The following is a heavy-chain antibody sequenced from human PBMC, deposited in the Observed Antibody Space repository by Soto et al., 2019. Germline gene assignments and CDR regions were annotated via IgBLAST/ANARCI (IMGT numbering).Heavy chain of an antibody. CDR1: GYTFTGCY. V-gene: IGHV1-2*04. Sequence: ASVKVSCKASGYTFTGCYMHWVRQAPGQGLEWMGWINPNSGGTNYAQKFQGWVTMTRDTSISTAYMELSRLRSDDTAVYYCARPANSSSFAFDIWGQGTMVTVSS. J-gene: IGHJ3*02. D-gene: IGHD6-13*01. CDR2: INPNSGGT. CDR3: ARPANSSSFAFDI.